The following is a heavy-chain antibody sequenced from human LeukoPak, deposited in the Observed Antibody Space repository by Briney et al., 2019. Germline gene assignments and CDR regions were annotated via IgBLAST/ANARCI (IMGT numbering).Heavy chain of an antibody. CDR3: AKQYDFWSGYYKD. J-gene: IGHJ4*02. Sequence: GGSLRLSCAASGFTFSTYAMSWVRQAAGKGLEWVSLISGSGGGTYYADSVKGRFTISRDNSKNTLYLQLNSLRAEDTAVYYCAKQYDFWSGYYKDWGQGTLVTVSS. CDR2: ISGSGGGT. V-gene: IGHV3-23*01. CDR1: GFTFSTYA. D-gene: IGHD3-3*01.